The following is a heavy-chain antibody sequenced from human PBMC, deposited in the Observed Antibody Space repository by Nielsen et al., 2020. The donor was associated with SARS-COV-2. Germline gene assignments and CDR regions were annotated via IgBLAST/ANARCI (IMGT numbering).Heavy chain of an antibody. V-gene: IGHV5-51*01. Sequence: GESLKISCKASGYSFTSYWIGWVRQMPGKGLEWMGIIYPGDSDTRYSPSFQGQVTISADKSISTAYLQWSSLKASDTAMYYCARLLGRVAGTTRGGWFDPWGQGTLVTVSS. CDR3: ARLLGRVAGTTRGGWFDP. J-gene: IGHJ5*02. D-gene: IGHD6-19*01. CDR1: GYSFTSYW. CDR2: IYPGDSDT.